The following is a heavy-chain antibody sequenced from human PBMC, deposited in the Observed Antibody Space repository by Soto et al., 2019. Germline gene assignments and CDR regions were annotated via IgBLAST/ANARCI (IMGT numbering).Heavy chain of an antibody. D-gene: IGHD2-2*01. CDR3: AKAPIVVVPAAIDPLYYYMDV. Sequence: GGSLRLSCAASGFTFSSYAMSWVRQAPGKGLEWVSAISGSGGSTYYADSVKGRFTISRDNSKNTLYLQMNSLRAEDTAVYYCAKAPIVVVPAAIDPLYYYMDVWGKGTTVTVSS. CDR1: GFTFSSYA. CDR2: ISGSGGST. V-gene: IGHV3-23*01. J-gene: IGHJ6*03.